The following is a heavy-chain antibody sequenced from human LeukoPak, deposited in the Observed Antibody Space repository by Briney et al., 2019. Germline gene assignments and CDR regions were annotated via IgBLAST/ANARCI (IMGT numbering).Heavy chain of an antibody. J-gene: IGHJ4*02. V-gene: IGHV3-64D*09. CDR1: GSTFSSYA. D-gene: IGHD4-17*01. Sequence: GGSLRLSCSASGSTFSSYAMHWVRQAPGKGLEYVSAISSNGGSTYYADSVKGRFTISRDNSKNTLYLQMSSLRAEDTAVYYCVKDAKVARLDDYGDNLIDYWGQGTLVTVSS. CDR3: VKDAKVARLDDYGDNLIDY. CDR2: ISSNGGST.